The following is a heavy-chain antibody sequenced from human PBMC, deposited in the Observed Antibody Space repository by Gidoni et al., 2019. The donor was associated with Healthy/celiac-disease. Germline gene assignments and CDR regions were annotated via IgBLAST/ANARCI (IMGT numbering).Heavy chain of an antibody. V-gene: IGHV4-31*03. D-gene: IGHD6-13*01. CDR3: ARALTAYTRSSSWYYKPTGFDY. CDR2: IYYSGST. Sequence: QVQLQESGPGLVKPSQTLSLTCTVSGGSISSGGYYWTWPLQHPGKGLEWIGYIYYSGSTYYNPSLKSRVTISVDTSKNQFSLKLSSVTAADTAVYYCARALTAYTRSSSWYYKPTGFDYWGQGTLVTVSS. CDR1: GGSISSGGYY. J-gene: IGHJ4*02.